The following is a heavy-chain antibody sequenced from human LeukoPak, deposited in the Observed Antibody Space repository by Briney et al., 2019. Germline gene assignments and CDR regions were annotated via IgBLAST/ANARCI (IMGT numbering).Heavy chain of an antibody. CDR3: ARPATVVTNDAFDI. Sequence: ASVKVSCKASGYTFTGYYMHWVRQAPGQGLERMGWINPNSGGTNYARKFQGRVTMTRDTSISTAYMELSRLRSDDTAVYYCARPATVVTNDAFDIWGQGTMVTVSS. V-gene: IGHV1-2*02. CDR1: GYTFTGYY. D-gene: IGHD4-17*01. J-gene: IGHJ3*02. CDR2: INPNSGGT.